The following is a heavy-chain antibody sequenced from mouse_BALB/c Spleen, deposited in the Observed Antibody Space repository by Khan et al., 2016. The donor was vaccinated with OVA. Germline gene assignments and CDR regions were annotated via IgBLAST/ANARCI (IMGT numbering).Heavy chain of an antibody. D-gene: IGHD2-14*01. CDR2: IWGGGGT. J-gene: IGHJ4*01. CDR3: ARAYYRYDGYYAMDY. CDR1: GFSLSRYN. Sequence: QVQLKQSGPGLVAPSQSLSITCTVSGFSLSRYNIHWVRQPPGKGLEWLGMIWGGGGTDYNSTLKSRLSISKDNSKNQVFLKMNSLQTGDTAMYFCARAYYRYDGYYAMDYWGQGTSVTVSS. V-gene: IGHV2-6-4*01.